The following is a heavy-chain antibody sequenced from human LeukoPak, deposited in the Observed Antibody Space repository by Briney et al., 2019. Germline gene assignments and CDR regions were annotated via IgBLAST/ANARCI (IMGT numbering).Heavy chain of an antibody. V-gene: IGHV1-18*01. CDR3: ARDSHGMVRGVMVY. CDR1: GYTFTSYG. Sequence: ASVKVSCKASGYTFTSYGISWVRQAPGQGLEWMGWISAYNGNTNYAQKLQGRVTMTTDTSTSTAYMELRSLRSDDTAAYYCARDSHGMVRGVMVYWGQGTLVTVSS. J-gene: IGHJ4*02. CDR2: ISAYNGNT. D-gene: IGHD3-10*01.